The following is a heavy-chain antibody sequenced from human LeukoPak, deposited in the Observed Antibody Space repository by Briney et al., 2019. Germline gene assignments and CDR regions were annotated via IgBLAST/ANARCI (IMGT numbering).Heavy chain of an antibody. CDR2: IYYSGST. V-gene: IGHV4-39*01. J-gene: IGHJ3*02. CDR3: ASHVLLWFGEKDAFDI. Sequence: MPSETLSLTCTVSGGSISSSSYYWGWIRQPPGKGLEWIGSIYYSGSTYYNPSLKSRVTISVDTSKNQFSLKLSSVTAADTAVYYCASHVLLWFGEKDAFDIWGQGTMVTVSS. CDR1: GGSISSSSYY. D-gene: IGHD3-10*01.